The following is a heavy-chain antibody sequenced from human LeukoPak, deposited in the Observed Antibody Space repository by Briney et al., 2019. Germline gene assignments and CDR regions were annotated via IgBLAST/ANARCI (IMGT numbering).Heavy chain of an antibody. Sequence: GRSLRLSCAASGFTIDDYAMHWVRQAPGKGLEWVSGISWNSGSVGYADSVKGRFTISRDNAKNSLYLQMNSLRAEDMALYFCAKGSSYSFGYWYFDLWGRGTLVTVSS. V-gene: IGHV3-9*03. D-gene: IGHD5-18*01. CDR1: GFTIDDYA. CDR2: ISWNSGSV. J-gene: IGHJ2*01. CDR3: AKGSSYSFGYWYFDL.